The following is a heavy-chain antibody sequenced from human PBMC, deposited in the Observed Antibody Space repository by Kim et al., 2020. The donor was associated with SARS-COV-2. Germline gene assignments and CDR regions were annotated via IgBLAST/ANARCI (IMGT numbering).Heavy chain of an antibody. CDR1: GGTFSSYA. V-gene: IGHV1-69*13. Sequence: SVKVSCKASGGTFSSYAISWVRQAPGQGLEWMGGIIPIFGTANYAQKFQGRVTITADESTSTAYMELSSLRSEDTAVYYCARDLPGGDDYGDYYYYGMDVWGQGTTVNVSS. CDR3: ARDLPGGDDYGDYYYYGMDV. J-gene: IGHJ6*02. CDR2: IIPIFGTA. D-gene: IGHD4-17*01.